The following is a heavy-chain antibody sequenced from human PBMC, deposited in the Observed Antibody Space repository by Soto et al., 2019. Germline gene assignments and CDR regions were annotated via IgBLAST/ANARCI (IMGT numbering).Heavy chain of an antibody. CDR1: GFSFRNFE. CDR3: ARDRWHANQYPGAFDI. CDR2: IDATGNII. V-gene: IGHV3-48*03. J-gene: IGHJ3*02. D-gene: IGHD2-15*01. Sequence: GGSLRLSCAASGFSFRNFEMNWVRQAPGKGLEWVSYIDATGNIIYYADSVKGRFTISRDNSKNSLFLQMNSLRAEDTAVYYCARDRWHANQYPGAFDIWGRGTMVTVSS.